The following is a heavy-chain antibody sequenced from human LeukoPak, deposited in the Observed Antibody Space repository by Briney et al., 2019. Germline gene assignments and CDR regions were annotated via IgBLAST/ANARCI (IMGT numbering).Heavy chain of an antibody. V-gene: IGHV3-48*02. J-gene: IGHJ4*02. Sequence: QPGGSLRLSCAASGFTFSSYSMNWVRQTPGQGLEWISYISSSSSTIYYADSVKGRFTISRDNAKNSLYLQMNSLRDEDTAVYYCAREAPGAHNHFDYWGQGTLVTVSS. D-gene: IGHD1-26*01. CDR1: GFTFSSYS. CDR3: AREAPGAHNHFDY. CDR2: ISSSSSTI.